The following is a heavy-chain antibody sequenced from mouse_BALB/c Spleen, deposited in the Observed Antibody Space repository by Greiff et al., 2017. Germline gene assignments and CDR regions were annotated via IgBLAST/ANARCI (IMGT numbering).Heavy chain of an antibody. D-gene: IGHD3-2*01. V-gene: IGHV1-69*02. CDR1: GYTFTSYW. J-gene: IGHJ2*01. Sequence: QVQLKQPGAELVRPGASVKLSCKASGYTFTSYWINWVKQRPGQGLEWIGNIYPSDSYTNYNQKFKDKAILTVDKSSSTAYMQLSSLTSEDSAVYYCARGQLGDYWGQGTTLTVSS. CDR2: IYPSDSYT. CDR3: ARGQLGDY.